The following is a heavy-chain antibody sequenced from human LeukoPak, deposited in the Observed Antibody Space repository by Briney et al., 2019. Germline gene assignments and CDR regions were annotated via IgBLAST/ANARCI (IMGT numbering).Heavy chain of an antibody. J-gene: IGHJ4*02. D-gene: IGHD2-8*02. V-gene: IGHV3-48*01. CDR2: ISPSGSTM. CDR1: EFTFTTYN. CDR3: VRDPTGRFDY. Sequence: GGSLRLSCAGSEFTFTTYNMHWVRHTPGKGLEWVSYISPSGSTMVYADSVKGRFTISRDNAKNSLYLQMNSLRAEDTAVYYCVRDPTGRFDYWGQGTMVTVSS.